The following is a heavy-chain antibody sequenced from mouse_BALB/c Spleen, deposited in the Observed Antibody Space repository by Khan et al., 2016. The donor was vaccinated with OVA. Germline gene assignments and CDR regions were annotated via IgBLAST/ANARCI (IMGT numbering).Heavy chain of an antibody. J-gene: IGHJ2*01. Sequence: QMQLEESGAELAKPGASVKMSCKASGYTFINYWILWVKQRPGQGLEWIGYINPSTGYTEFSQNFKDKATLTADKSSSTAYMQLSSLTSEDSAVYYCARRGLRWDFDYWGQGTTRTVSS. CDR3: ARRGLRWDFDY. CDR2: INPSTGYT. D-gene: IGHD1-1*01. CDR1: GYTFINYW. V-gene: IGHV1-7*01.